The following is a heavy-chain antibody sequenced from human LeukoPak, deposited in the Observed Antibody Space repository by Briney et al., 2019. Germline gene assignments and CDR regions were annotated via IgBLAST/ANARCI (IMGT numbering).Heavy chain of an antibody. Sequence: SETLSLTCTVSGGSISSYYWSWIRQPPGKGLEWIGYIYYSGSTNYNPSLKSRVTISVDTSKNQFSLKLSSVTAADTAVYYCAKDVTGYSSSWYLDPMWNVWGKGTTVTVSS. CDR1: GGSISSYY. J-gene: IGHJ6*04. CDR3: AKDVTGYSSSWYLDPMWNV. CDR2: IYYSGST. V-gene: IGHV4-59*01. D-gene: IGHD6-13*01.